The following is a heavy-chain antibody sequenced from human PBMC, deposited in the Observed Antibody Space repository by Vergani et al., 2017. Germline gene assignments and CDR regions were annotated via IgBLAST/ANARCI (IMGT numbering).Heavy chain of an antibody. Sequence: VQLVESGGGLVKPGGSLRLSCAASGFTFSDYYMSWIRQAPGKGLEWVSYISSSGSTIYYADSVKGRFTISRDNAKNSLYLQMNSLRAEDTAVYYCARDGYYDILTGYYSYYGMDVWGQGTTVTVSS. CDR3: ARDGYYDILTGYYSYYGMDV. CDR1: GFTFSDYY. V-gene: IGHV3-11*01. J-gene: IGHJ6*02. CDR2: ISSSGSTI. D-gene: IGHD3-9*01.